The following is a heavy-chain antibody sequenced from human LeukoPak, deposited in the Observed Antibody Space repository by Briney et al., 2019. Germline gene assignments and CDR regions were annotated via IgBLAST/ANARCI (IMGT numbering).Heavy chain of an antibody. Sequence: GGSLRLSCAPSAFTFSSDWMSWVRQAPGKGLQWVANIKQDGSQKYYVDSVKGRFTISRDNAMNSLYLQMDSLRSDDTAAYYCARLGPRQVYDYWGQGTLVSASS. CDR3: ARLGPRQVYDY. CDR1: AFTFSSDW. D-gene: IGHD1-14*01. J-gene: IGHJ4*02. V-gene: IGHV3-7*05. CDR2: IKQDGSQK.